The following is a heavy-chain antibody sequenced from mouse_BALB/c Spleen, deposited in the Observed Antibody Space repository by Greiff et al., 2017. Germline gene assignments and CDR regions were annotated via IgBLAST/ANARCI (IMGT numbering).Heavy chain of an antibody. CDR1: GYTFTSYY. V-gene: IGHV1S81*02. J-gene: IGHJ4*01. CDR2: INPSNGGT. D-gene: IGHD2-10*02. Sequence: QVQLQQSGAELVKPGASVKLSCKASGYTFTSYYMYWVKQRPGQGLEWIGEINPSNGGTNFNEKFKSKATLTVDKSSSTAYMQLSSLTSEDSAVYYCTRSGYGNYGLYAMDYWGQGTSVTVSS. CDR3: TRSGYGNYGLYAMDY.